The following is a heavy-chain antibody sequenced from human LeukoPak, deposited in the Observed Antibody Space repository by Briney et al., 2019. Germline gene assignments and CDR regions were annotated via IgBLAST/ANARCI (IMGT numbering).Heavy chain of an antibody. CDR1: GYTFTSYA. V-gene: IGHV1-46*01. Sequence: ASVKVSCKASGYTFTSYAMHWVRQAPGQGLEWMGIINPSGGSTSYAQKFQGRVTMTRDMSTSTVYMELSSLRSEDTAVYYCASFSAPNDYYDSSGYHDAFDIWGQGTMVTVSS. D-gene: IGHD3-22*01. CDR3: ASFSAPNDYYDSSGYHDAFDI. CDR2: INPSGGST. J-gene: IGHJ3*02.